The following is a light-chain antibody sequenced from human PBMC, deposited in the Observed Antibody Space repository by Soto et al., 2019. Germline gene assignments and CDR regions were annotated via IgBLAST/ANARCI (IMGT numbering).Light chain of an antibody. CDR1: QGISSY. CDR3: QQYYTYPWT. J-gene: IGKJ1*01. CDR2: ATS. V-gene: IGKV1-8*01. Sequence: AIRMTQSPSSLSSSPGDRVTISCRASQGISSYLAWFQQKPGRPPKLLMSATSTLQSDVPSRFSGSGSGTDFTLTIGCLQSEDLAAYYCQQYYTYPWTFGQGTKVEIK.